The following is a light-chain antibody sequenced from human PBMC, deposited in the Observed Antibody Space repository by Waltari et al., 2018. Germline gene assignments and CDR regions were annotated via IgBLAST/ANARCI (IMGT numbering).Light chain of an antibody. J-gene: IGLJ2*01. CDR3: CSYAGSYTFV. Sequence: QSALTQPRSVSGSPGQSVTIPRTGTSSDVGGYNHVSCYQHHPGTAPKLMIYDVSKRPSGVPDRFSGSKSGNTASLTISGLQAEDEADYYCCSYAGSYTFVFGGGTKLTVL. V-gene: IGLV2-11*01. CDR2: DVS. CDR1: SSDVGGYNH.